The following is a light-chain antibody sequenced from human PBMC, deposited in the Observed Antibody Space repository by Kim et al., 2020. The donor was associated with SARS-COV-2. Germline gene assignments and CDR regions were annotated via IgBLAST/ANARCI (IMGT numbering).Light chain of an antibody. V-gene: IGKV3-20*01. J-gene: IGKJ2*01. Sequence: SPGERAPLSCRASQSVSSSYLAWYQQKPGQAPRLLIYGASSRATGIPDRFSGSESGTDFTLTISRLEPEDFAVYYCQQYGSSPPYTFGQGTKLEIK. CDR2: GAS. CDR3: QQYGSSPPYT. CDR1: QSVSSSY.